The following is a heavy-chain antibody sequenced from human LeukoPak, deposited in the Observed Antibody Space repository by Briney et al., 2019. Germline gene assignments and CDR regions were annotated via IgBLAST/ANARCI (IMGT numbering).Heavy chain of an antibody. J-gene: IGHJ4*02. CDR3: ARERNIGAAIDY. CDR1: GFNSRDYW. V-gene: IGHV3-23*01. Sequence: GGSLRLSCAASGFNSRDYWMTWVRQAPGKGLEWVSGISGPGTKTDYADSVKGRFSVSRDNSKNTLYLQMNSLRAEDTAVYYCARERNIGAAIDYWGQGTLVTVSS. D-gene: IGHD4/OR15-4a*01. CDR2: ISGPGTKT.